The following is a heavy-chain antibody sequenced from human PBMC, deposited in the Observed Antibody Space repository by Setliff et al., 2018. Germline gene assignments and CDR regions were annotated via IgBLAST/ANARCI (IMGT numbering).Heavy chain of an antibody. V-gene: IGHV4-61*08. D-gene: IGHD1-26*01. Sequence: SETLSLTCTVSGGSISSGGYYWSWIRQHPGKGLEWIGYLYYSGSTNYNPSLKSRVTISVDTSKNQFSLKLSSVTAADTAVYYCARTGTYRYFDYWGQGALVTVSS. CDR3: ARTGTYRYFDY. CDR2: LYYSGST. CDR1: GGSISSGGYY. J-gene: IGHJ4*02.